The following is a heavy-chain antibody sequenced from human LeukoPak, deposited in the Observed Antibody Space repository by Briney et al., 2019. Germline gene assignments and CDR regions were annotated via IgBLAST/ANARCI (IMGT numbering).Heavy chain of an antibody. J-gene: IGHJ4*02. Sequence: GGSLRLSCAASGFTFSSYSMSWVRQAPGKGLEWVANIKQDGSEKYYVDSVKGRFTISRDNAKNSLYLQMNSLRAEDTAVYYCARDSFSSGWYLDYWGQGTLVTVSS. V-gene: IGHV3-7*01. CDR2: IKQDGSEK. CDR3: ARDSFSSGWYLDY. CDR1: GFTFSSYS. D-gene: IGHD6-19*01.